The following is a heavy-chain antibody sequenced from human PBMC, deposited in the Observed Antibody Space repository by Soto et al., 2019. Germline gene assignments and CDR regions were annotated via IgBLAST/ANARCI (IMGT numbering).Heavy chain of an antibody. CDR1: GGSFSTSA. V-gene: IGHV1-69*06. CDR2: IIPMFETT. J-gene: IGHJ5*02. Sequence: QVHLVQSGAELREPGSSVKVSCKASGGSFSTSAITWVRQAPGQGLEWMGGIIPMFETTSYAPRFQGRVTITADKSTNSEYMEVSSLRPEDTAVYYCARGRYGSGSYFSNWFDTWGQGTLVTVSS. D-gene: IGHD3-10*01. CDR3: ARGRYGSGSYFSNWFDT.